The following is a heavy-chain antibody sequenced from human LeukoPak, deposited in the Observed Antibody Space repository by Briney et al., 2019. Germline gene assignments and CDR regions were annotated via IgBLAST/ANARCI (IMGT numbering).Heavy chain of an antibody. V-gene: IGHV1-69*06. J-gene: IGHJ4*02. CDR1: GGTFSSYA. CDR2: IIPIFGTA. CDR3: AAYSPLNLLDY. D-gene: IGHD2-21*01. Sequence: SVKVSCKASGGTFSSYAISWVRQAPGQGLEWMGGIIPIFGTANYAQKFQGRVTMTEDTSTDTTYMELSSLRSEDTAVYYCAAYSPLNLLDYWGQGTLVTVSS.